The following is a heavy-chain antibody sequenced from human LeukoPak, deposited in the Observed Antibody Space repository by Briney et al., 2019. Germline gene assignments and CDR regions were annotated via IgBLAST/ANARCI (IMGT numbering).Heavy chain of an antibody. V-gene: IGHV3-74*01. CDR3: ARAGVGGAFDI. CDR1: GFTXSXYW. J-gene: IGHJ3*02. Sequence: GGSLRLSCAASGFTXSXYWMXWVXXVPGKXLVWVSHINSDVSGKSYADSVKGRFTISRDNAKNTLYLQMNSLRAEDTAVYYCARAGVGGAFDIWGQGTMVTVSS. CDR2: INSDVSGK. D-gene: IGHD3-16*01.